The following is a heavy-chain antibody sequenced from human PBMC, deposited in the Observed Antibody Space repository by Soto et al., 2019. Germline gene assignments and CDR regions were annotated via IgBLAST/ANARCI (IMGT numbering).Heavy chain of an antibody. CDR1: GFTFSSYA. Sequence: GGSLRLSCAASGFTFSSYAMSWVRQAPGKGLEWVSAISGSGGSTYYADSAKGRFTISRDNSKNTLYLQMNSLRAEDTAVYYCARVFTYDFNSGAFDIWGQGTMVTVSS. V-gene: IGHV3-23*01. D-gene: IGHD3-3*01. CDR2: ISGSGGST. CDR3: ARVFTYDFNSGAFDI. J-gene: IGHJ3*02.